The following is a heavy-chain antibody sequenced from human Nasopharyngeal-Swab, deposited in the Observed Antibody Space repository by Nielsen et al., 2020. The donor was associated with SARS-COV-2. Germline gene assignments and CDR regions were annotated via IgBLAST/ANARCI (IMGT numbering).Heavy chain of an antibody. Sequence: GGSLRLSCEASGFTFSSYAMHWVRQAPGKGLEWVAVISYDGSIKKSADSVEGRFTISRDNSKNTLYLQMNSLRTDDTAAYYCARGGSSGESSFDYWGQGTLVTVSA. D-gene: IGHD5-12*01. CDR2: ISYDGSIK. CDR3: ARGGSSGESSFDY. J-gene: IGHJ4*02. V-gene: IGHV3-30-3*01. CDR1: GFTFSSYA.